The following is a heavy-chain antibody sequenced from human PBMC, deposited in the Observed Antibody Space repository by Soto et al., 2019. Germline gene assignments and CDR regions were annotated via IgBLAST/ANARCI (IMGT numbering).Heavy chain of an antibody. V-gene: IGHV1-18*04. CDR3: ARSGYYYGPSAFDI. CDR2: ISAYNGNT. D-gene: IGHD3-10*01. Sequence: ASVKVSCKASGYTFTSYGISWVRQAPGQGLEWMGWISAYNGNTNYAQKLQGRVTMTTDTSTSTAYMELRSLRSDDTAVYCCARSGYYYGPSAFDIWGQGTMVTVSS. CDR1: GYTFTSYG. J-gene: IGHJ3*02.